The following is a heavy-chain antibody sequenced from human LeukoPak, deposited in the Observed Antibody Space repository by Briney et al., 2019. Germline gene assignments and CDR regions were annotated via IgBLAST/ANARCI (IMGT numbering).Heavy chain of an antibody. V-gene: IGHV1-69*06. CDR2: IIPIFGTA. CDR1: GGTFSSYA. D-gene: IGHD5-18*01. CDR3: ARELPGYSYGSDAFDI. J-gene: IGHJ3*02. Sequence: ASVKVSCKASGGTFSSYAISWVRQAPGQGLEWMGGIIPIFGTANYAQKFQGRVTITADKSTSTAYMELSSLRSEDPAVYYCARELPGYSYGSDAFDIWGQGTMVTVSS.